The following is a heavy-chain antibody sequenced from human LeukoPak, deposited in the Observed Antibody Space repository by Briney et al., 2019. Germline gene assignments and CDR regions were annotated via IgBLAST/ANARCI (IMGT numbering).Heavy chain of an antibody. CDR3: ARGVNGNSDC. Sequence: GGSLRLSCAASGFTFSNSWMHWVRQAPGKGLVWVSRSNPDGSSTTYADSVQGRFTISRDNAKNTLYLQMNSLRAGDTAIYFCARGVNGNSDCWGQGTLVTVSS. D-gene: IGHD2-8*01. V-gene: IGHV3-74*01. CDR1: GFTFSNSW. J-gene: IGHJ4*02. CDR2: SNPDGSST.